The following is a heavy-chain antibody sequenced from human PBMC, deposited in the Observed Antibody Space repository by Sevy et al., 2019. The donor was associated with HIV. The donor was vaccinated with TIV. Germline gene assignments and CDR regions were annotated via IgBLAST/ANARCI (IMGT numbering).Heavy chain of an antibody. CDR3: ARLYSSSSGRGLDN. Sequence: GGSLRLSCAASGFTFGSYWMTWVRQAPGKGLEWVANIKEDGSGRFYVDSVRGRFTVSRDNAKKTLYLQMNNLRGEDTALYYGARLYSSSSGRGLDNWGQGALVTVSS. D-gene: IGHD6-6*01. CDR2: IKEDGSGR. CDR1: GFTFGSYW. J-gene: IGHJ4*02. V-gene: IGHV3-7*01.